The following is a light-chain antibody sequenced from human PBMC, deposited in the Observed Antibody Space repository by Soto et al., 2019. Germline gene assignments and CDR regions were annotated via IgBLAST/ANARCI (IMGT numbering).Light chain of an antibody. CDR3: QHLNSPFT. V-gene: IGKV1-9*01. J-gene: IGKJ3*01. CDR1: QGISSY. CDR2: AAS. Sequence: DIQLTQSPSFLSASVGDRVTITCRASQGISSYLAWYQQKPGKAPKLLIYAASTLQSGVPSSFSGSGSGTEFTLTISSLQPEDFATYCCQHLNSPFTVGPRTKVDIK.